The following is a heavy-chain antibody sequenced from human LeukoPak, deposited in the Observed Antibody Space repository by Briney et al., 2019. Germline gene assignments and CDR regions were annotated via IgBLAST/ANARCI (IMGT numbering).Heavy chain of an antibody. V-gene: IGHV1-8*01. D-gene: IGHD6-25*01. Sequence: ASVKVSCKASGYTFTSYDINWVRQATGQGLEWMGWTNPNSGNTGYAQKFQGRVTMTRNTSISTAYMELSSLRSEDTAVYYCARGRLGKRGFDPWGQGTLVTVSS. CDR2: TNPNSGNT. J-gene: IGHJ5*02. CDR1: GYTFTSYD. CDR3: ARGRLGKRGFDP.